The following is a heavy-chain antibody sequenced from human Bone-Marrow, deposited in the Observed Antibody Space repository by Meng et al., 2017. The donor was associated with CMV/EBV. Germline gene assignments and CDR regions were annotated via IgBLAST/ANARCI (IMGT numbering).Heavy chain of an antibody. CDR3: ARDLSIWAAGYGMDV. CDR2: ISSSSSYI. Sequence: GESLKISCAASGFTFSSYSMNWVRQAPGKGLEWVSSISSSSSYIYYADSVKGRFTISRDNAKNSLYLQMNSLRAEDTAVYYCARDLSIWAAGYGMDVWGQGNTVNVPS. CDR1: GFTFSSYS. J-gene: IGHJ6*02. V-gene: IGHV3-21*01. D-gene: IGHD6-13*01.